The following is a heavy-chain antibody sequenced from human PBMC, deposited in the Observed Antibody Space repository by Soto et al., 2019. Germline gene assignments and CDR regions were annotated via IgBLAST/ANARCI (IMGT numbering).Heavy chain of an antibody. V-gene: IGHV1-69*01. J-gene: IGHJ6*02. Sequence: QVQLVQSGAEVRKPGSSVKVSCKASGGTFSRHAISWVRQAPGQGLEWMGGIIPIFGTANHAQKFQGRVTIIADESTSTVYMELSSLRSEDTAVYYCARGQYEVPYYYGMDVWGQGTTVTVSS. CDR1: GGTFSRHA. D-gene: IGHD2-2*01. CDR2: IIPIFGTA. CDR3: ARGQYEVPYYYGMDV.